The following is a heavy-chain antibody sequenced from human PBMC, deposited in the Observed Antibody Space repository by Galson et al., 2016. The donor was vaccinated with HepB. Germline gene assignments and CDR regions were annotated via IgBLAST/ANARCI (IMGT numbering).Heavy chain of an antibody. CDR2: ISRDSDHI. D-gene: IGHD6-19*01. Sequence: SLRLSCAASGFTFSGFTMNWVRRAPGKGLEWVSCISRDSDHIYYRDSGKGRFTVSRDNAKNSLFLHMNSLRAEDTAVYYCAREKGWQCLASFDIWGQGKMVTVSS. J-gene: IGHJ3*02. CDR1: GFTFSGFT. V-gene: IGHV3-21*06. CDR3: AREKGWQCLASFDI.